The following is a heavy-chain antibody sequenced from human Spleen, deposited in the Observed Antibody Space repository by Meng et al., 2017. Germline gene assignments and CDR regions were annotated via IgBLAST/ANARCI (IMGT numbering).Heavy chain of an antibody. CDR1: GGAVRDYY. CDR2: SNHSGST. V-gene: IGHV4-34*01. Sequence: DPGLVTPSHNLLLPCVVAGGAVRDYYWSGIRQPPGKGLEGMGESNHSGSTNYNPSREKRATTSVDKSQNNLSLKLSSVTAADSAVDYCARGPTTMAHDFDYWGQGTLVTVSS. D-gene: IGHD4-11*01. J-gene: IGHJ4*02. CDR3: ARGPTTMAHDFDY.